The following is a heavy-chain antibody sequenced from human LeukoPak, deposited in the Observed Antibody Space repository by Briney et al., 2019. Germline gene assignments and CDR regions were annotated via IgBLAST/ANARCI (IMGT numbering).Heavy chain of an antibody. D-gene: IGHD3-10*01. V-gene: IGHV1-2*02. Sequence: ASVKVSCKASGYTFSGYNMHWVRQAPGQGLEWMGWVDPNSGGTNYAQKFQGRVTMTRDTSISTAYMELSRLRSDDTAVYYCARDMVRGVTNYWGQGTLVTVSS. CDR2: VDPNSGGT. CDR3: ARDMVRGVTNY. CDR1: GYTFSGYN. J-gene: IGHJ4*02.